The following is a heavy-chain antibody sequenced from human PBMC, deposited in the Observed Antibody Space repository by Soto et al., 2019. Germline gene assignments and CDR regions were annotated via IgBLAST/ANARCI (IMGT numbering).Heavy chain of an antibody. CDR3: ARGPPYYYGSGSYWTFDY. Sequence: QVQLVQSGAEVKKPGASVKVSCKASGYTFTSYDINWVRQATGQGLEWMGWMNPNSGNTGYAQKFQGRVTMTRNTSISTAYMELSSLRSEDTAVYYCARGPPYYYGSGSYWTFDYWGQGTLVTVSS. V-gene: IGHV1-8*01. CDR1: GYTFTSYD. D-gene: IGHD3-10*01. J-gene: IGHJ4*02. CDR2: MNPNSGNT.